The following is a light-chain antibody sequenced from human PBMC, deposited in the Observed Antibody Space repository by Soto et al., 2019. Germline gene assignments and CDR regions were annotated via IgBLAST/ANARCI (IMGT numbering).Light chain of an antibody. CDR2: DAS. CDR3: QQRSNWPPT. J-gene: IGKJ5*01. V-gene: IGKV3-11*01. Sequence: EIVLTQSPATLSLSPGERATLSCRASQSVSSYLAFYQQKPGQAPRLLIYDASNRATGIPARFSGSGSGTDFTLTISSLEPEDCAVYYCQQRSNWPPTFGQGTRLEIK. CDR1: QSVSSY.